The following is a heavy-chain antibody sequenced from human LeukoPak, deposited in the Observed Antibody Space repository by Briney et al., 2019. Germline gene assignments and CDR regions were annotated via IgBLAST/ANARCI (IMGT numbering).Heavy chain of an antibody. J-gene: IGHJ4*02. Sequence: PSETLSLTCAVYGGSFSGYYWNWIRQPPGKGLEWIGDINPRGCTNYNPSLKSRVTISVDTSKNQFSLKLNSVTAADTAVYYCARRSGSYSLWGQGTQVTVSS. CDR3: ARRSGSYSL. CDR1: GGSFSGYY. CDR2: INPRGCT. V-gene: IGHV4-34*01. D-gene: IGHD3-10*01.